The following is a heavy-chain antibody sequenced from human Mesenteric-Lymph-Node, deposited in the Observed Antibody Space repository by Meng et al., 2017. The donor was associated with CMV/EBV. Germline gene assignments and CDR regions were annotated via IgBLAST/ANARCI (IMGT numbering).Heavy chain of an antibody. V-gene: IGHV4-34*01. CDR3: ARGPEDVDYYYGMDV. CDR2: INHSGST. CDR1: GGSFSAYY. Sequence: ESLKISCAVYGGSFSAYYWNWIRQPPGKGLEWIGEINHSGSTNYNPSLKSRVTISVDTSKNQFSLKLSSVTAADTAVYYCARGPEDVDYYYGMDVWGQGTTVTVSS. J-gene: IGHJ6*02.